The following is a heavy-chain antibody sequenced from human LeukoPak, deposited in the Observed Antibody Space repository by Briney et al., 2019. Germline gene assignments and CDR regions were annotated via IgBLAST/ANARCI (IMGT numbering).Heavy chain of an antibody. D-gene: IGHD2-15*01. CDR1: GFTFGDYA. J-gene: IGHJ5*02. Sequence: GGSLRLSCTASGFTFGDYAMSWFRQAPGKGLEWVGFIRSKAYGGTTEYAASVKGRFTISRDDSKSIAYLQMNSLKTEDTAVYYCTRALGYCNGGSCQRSGWFDPWGQGTLVTVS. CDR2: IRSKAYGGTT. CDR3: TRALGYCNGGSCQRSGWFDP. V-gene: IGHV3-49*03.